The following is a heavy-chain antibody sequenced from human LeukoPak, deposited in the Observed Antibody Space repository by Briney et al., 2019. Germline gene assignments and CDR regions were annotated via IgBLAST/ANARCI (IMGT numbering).Heavy chain of an antibody. CDR3: AKTGNSGVAVTFDY. CDR1: GFTFRSYA. D-gene: IGHD2-15*01. J-gene: IGHJ4*02. Sequence: PGGSLRLSCAASGFTFRSYAMRWVRQAPGNGLEWVSAISSSGGSTYYADSVKGRFTISRDNSKNTLYLQMNSLRAEDTAEYYCAKTGNSGVAVTFDYWGQGTLVTVSS. V-gene: IGHV3-23*01. CDR2: ISSSGGST.